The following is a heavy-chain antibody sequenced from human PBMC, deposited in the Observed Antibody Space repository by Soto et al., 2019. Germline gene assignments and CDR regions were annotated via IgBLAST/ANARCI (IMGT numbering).Heavy chain of an antibody. CDR3: ARHRYSSSWPYYYYGMDV. Sequence: GESLKISCKGSRYSFTSYWIGWVRQMPGKGLRWMVIIYLGEYDTRYRPSFQGQVTISADKSISTAYLQWSSLKASDTAMYYCARHRYSSSWPYYYYGMDVWGQGTTVTVSS. D-gene: IGHD6-13*01. CDR2: IYLGEYDT. CDR1: RYSFTSYW. V-gene: IGHV5-51*01. J-gene: IGHJ6*02.